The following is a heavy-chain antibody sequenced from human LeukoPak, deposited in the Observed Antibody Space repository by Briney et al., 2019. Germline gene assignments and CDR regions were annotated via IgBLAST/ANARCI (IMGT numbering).Heavy chain of an antibody. J-gene: IGHJ4*02. CDR2: ISSSSTYI. Sequence: GGSLRLSCAASGFTFSTYSMDWVRQAPGMGLEWVSSISSSSTYIYYADSVKGRFTISRDNAKNSLYLQMNSLRAEDTAVYYCARDAGITGTTDLDYWGQGTLVTVSS. V-gene: IGHV3-21*01. CDR3: ARDAGITGTTDLDY. CDR1: GFTFSTYS. D-gene: IGHD1-7*01.